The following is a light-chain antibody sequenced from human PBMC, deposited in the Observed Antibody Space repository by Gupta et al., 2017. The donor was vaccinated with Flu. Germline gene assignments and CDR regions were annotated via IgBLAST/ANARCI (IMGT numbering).Light chain of an antibody. CDR1: DVGSYYR. Sequence: DVGSYYRVSWYQQSPGTAPKLIISEVSNRPSGVPDRLSGSKSGITASLSISGLQPEDEADYYCSSYTSDDTWVFGGGTKLTVL. CDR2: EVS. J-gene: IGLJ3*02. CDR3: SSYTSDDTWV. V-gene: IGLV2-18*02.